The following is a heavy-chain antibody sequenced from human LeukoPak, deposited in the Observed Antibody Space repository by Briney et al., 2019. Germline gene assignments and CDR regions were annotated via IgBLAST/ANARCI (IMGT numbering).Heavy chain of an antibody. J-gene: IGHJ3*02. CDR2: ISSSSSYI. D-gene: IGHD2-2*01. V-gene: IGHV3-21*01. CDR1: GGSFSGYY. CDR3: ARERNRCSSTSCREGDAFDI. Sequence: ETLSLTCAVYGGSFSGYYWSWIRQAPGKGLEWVSSISSSSSYIYYADSVKGRFTISRDNAKNSLYLQMNSLRAEDTAVFYCARERNRCSSTSCREGDAFDIWGQGTMVTVSS.